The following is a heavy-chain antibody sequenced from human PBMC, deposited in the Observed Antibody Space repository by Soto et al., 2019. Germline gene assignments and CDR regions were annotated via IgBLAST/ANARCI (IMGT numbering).Heavy chain of an antibody. CDR2: ISSSSSYT. D-gene: IGHD3-22*01. CDR1: GFTFSYYY. Sequence: PGGSLRLSCAASGFTFSYYYMSWIRQSPGKGLEWVSYISSSSSYTNYADSVKGRFTISRDNAKNSLYLQMNSLRAEDTAVYYCARDAYYYDSEGDYYYYGMDVWGQGTTVTVSS. V-gene: IGHV3-11*06. J-gene: IGHJ6*02. CDR3: ARDAYYYDSEGDYYYYGMDV.